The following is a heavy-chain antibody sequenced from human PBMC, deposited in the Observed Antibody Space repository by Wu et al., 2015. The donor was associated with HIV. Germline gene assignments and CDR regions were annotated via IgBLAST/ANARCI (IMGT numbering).Heavy chain of an antibody. Sequence: QVQLVQSGAEVKKPGASVKVSCKASGYTFTSYYMHWVRQAPGQGLEWMGIINPSGGSTSYAQKFQGRVTMTRDTSTSTVYMELSSLRSEDTAVYYCARDRRVVYYGFGELLVGAYGMGRRGAKGPRSPSP. V-gene: IGHV1-46*01. J-gene: IGHJ6*02. CDR1: GYTFTSYY. D-gene: IGHD3-10*01. CDR2: INPSGGST. CDR3: ARDRRVVYYGFGELLVGAYGMGRR.